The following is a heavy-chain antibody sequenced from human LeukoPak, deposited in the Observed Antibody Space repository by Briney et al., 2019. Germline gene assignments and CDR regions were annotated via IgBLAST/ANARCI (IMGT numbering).Heavy chain of an antibody. D-gene: IGHD1-7*01. Sequence: GGSLRLSCAASGFTFSSYWTSWVRQAPGKGLEWVANIKQDGSEKYYVDSVKGRFTISRDNAKNSLYLQMNSLRAEDTAVYYCARYWNYDNWFDPWGQGTLVTVSS. V-gene: IGHV3-7*01. J-gene: IGHJ5*02. CDR1: GFTFSSYW. CDR2: IKQDGSEK. CDR3: ARYWNYDNWFDP.